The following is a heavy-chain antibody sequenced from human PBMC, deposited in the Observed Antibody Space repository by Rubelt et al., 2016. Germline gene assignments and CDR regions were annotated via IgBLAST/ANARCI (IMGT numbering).Heavy chain of an antibody. CDR3: ARRTTTGSMGAFDI. Sequence: QVQLQESGPGPVKPSQTLSLTCTVSGGSITSGGYYWSWIRQHPGKGLEWIGYIYYTGNTYSNPSLKSRVTMSVDKSKNQSSLQLSSVTAADTAVYDCARRTTTGSMGAFDIWGQGIVVTVSS. D-gene: IGHD4-17*01. J-gene: IGHJ3*02. V-gene: IGHV4-31*09. CDR1: GGSITSGGYY. CDR2: IYYTGNT.